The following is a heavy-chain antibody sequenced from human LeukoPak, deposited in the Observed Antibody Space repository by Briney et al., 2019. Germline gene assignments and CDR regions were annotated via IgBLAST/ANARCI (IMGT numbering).Heavy chain of an antibody. D-gene: IGHD5-24*01. CDR1: GFIFSSYG. Sequence: PGGSLRLSCAASGFIFSSYGMHWVRQAPGKGLEWVAVMSYDGRNKYYADSVKGRFTISRDNSKNTLYLQMNSLRAEDTALYYCSKATPPRDGSNPDYWGQGTLVTVSS. J-gene: IGHJ4*02. V-gene: IGHV3-30*18. CDR2: MSYDGRNK. CDR3: SKATPPRDGSNPDY.